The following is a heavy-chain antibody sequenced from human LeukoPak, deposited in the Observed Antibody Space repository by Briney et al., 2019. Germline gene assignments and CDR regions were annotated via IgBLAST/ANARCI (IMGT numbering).Heavy chain of an antibody. J-gene: IGHJ4*02. CDR2: IYTSGST. CDR1: GGSISSYY. V-gene: IGHV4-4*07. Sequence: SETLSLTCTVSGGSISSYYWSWIRQPAGKGLEWIGRIYTSGSTNYNPSLKSRVTMSVDTSKNQFSLKLSSVTAADTAVYYCARDLAWGAMVYLGDYWGQETLVTVSS. D-gene: IGHD5-18*01. CDR3: ARDLAWGAMVYLGDY.